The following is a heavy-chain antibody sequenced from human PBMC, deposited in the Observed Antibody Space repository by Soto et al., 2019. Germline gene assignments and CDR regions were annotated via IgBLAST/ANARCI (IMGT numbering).Heavy chain of an antibody. Sequence: QVQLQQWGAGLLKPSETLSLTCAVYGGSFSGYYWSWIRQPPGKGLEWIGEINHSGSTNYNPSLKSRVTISVDTSKNQFSLKLSSVTAADTAVYYCARGRITMVRGVTRWAYYFDYWGQGTLVTVSS. CDR1: GGSFSGYY. J-gene: IGHJ4*02. CDR2: INHSGST. D-gene: IGHD3-10*01. CDR3: ARGRITMVRGVTRWAYYFDY. V-gene: IGHV4-34*01.